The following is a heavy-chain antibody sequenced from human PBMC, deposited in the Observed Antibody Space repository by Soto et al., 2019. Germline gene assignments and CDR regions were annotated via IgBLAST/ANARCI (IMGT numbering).Heavy chain of an antibody. Sequence: PSETLSLTCTVSGDSISSADYYWSWIRQTPGKGLEWIGHIFYSGTTYYNPSLKSRLTISVDTSKNQFSLKLSSVTAADTAVYYCARGGIAAAGRGDYFDYWGQGTLVTVSS. CDR1: GDSISSADYY. CDR3: ARGGIAAAGRGDYFDY. D-gene: IGHD6-13*01. CDR2: IFYSGTT. V-gene: IGHV4-30-4*01. J-gene: IGHJ4*02.